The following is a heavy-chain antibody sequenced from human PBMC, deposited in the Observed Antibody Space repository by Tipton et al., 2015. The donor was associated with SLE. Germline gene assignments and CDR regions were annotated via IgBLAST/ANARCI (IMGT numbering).Heavy chain of an antibody. Sequence: TLSLTCPVSGGSISSFDFYWAWIRQSPGKGLEWIGSIYYSGSTQYNPSLQSRVTLSVDASKSHFSLQLSSVTAADTAVYYCAGGDYHGSKSYAGSWGQGTLVTVSS. D-gene: IGHD3-10*01. J-gene: IGHJ5*02. CDR1: GGSISSFDFY. CDR2: IYYSGST. V-gene: IGHV4-39*02. CDR3: AGGDYHGSKSYAGS.